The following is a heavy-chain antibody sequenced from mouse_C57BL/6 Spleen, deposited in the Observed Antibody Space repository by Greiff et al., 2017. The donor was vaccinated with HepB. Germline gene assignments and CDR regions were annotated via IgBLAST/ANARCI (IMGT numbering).Heavy chain of an antibody. CDR2: INPSNGGT. CDR1: GYTFTSYW. CDR3: AGGGYDDEAWFAY. J-gene: IGHJ3*01. V-gene: IGHV1-53*01. Sequence: QVQLKQPGTELVKPGASVKLSCKASGYTFTSYWMHWVKQRPGQGLEWIGNINPSNGGTNYNEKFKSKATLTVDKSSSTAYMQLSSLTSEDSAVYYCAGGGYDDEAWFAYWGQGTLVTVSA. D-gene: IGHD2-2*01.